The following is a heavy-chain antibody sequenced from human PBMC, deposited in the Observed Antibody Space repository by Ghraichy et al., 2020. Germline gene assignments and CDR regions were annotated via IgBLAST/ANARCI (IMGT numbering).Heavy chain of an antibody. D-gene: IGHD3-22*01. J-gene: IGHJ4*02. CDR1: GFTFSSYW. V-gene: IGHV3-7*01. CDR2: IKQDGSEK. CDR3: ARDMRYYYDSSGYYYEYYFDY. Sequence: GKSLNISCAASGFTFSSYWMSWVRQAPGKGLEWVANIKQDGSEKYYVDSVKGRFTISRDNAKNSLYLQMNSLRAEDTAVYYCARDMRYYYDSSGYYYEYYFDYWGQGTLVTVSS.